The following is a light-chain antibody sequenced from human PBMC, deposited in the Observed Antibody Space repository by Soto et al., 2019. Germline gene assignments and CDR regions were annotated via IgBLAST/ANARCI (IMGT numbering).Light chain of an antibody. J-gene: IGLJ2*01. Sequence: QSVLTQPPSASGTPGQRVTMSCSGSSSNIGSNYVYWYQQLPGTAPKLLIYKNNQRPSGVPDRFSGSKSGTSAYLAISGLRSEDEADYFCAAWDDSLSGHVVFGGGTKVTVL. CDR2: KNN. V-gene: IGLV1-47*01. CDR3: AAWDDSLSGHVV. CDR1: SSNIGSNY.